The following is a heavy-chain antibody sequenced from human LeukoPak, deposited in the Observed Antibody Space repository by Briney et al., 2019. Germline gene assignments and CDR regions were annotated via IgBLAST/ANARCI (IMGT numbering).Heavy chain of an antibody. CDR1: GFTFRSYA. V-gene: IGHV3-23*01. CDR2: ISASAGST. Sequence: GGSLRLSCAASGFTFRSYAMTWVRQAPGKGLEWVSAISASAGSTYYADSVKGRFTISRDNSQNTLDLQMNSLRAGDTAVYYCAKGSRYDYYYAMDVWGQGTTVTVSS. J-gene: IGHJ6*02. CDR3: AKGSRYDYYYAMDV.